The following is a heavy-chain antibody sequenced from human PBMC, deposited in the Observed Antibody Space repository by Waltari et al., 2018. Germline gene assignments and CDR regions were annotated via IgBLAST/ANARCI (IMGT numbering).Heavy chain of an antibody. J-gene: IGHJ4*02. Sequence: QVQLVESGGGVVQPGRSLRLSCAASGFTFSSFGMHWVRQAPGKGLEWVAIISYDGSRKFYADSVKGRFTISRDNSKNTLYVQMNSLRDEDTADYYCAKDRLGFCAGGNCHLFDSWGQGARVTVSS. D-gene: IGHD2-8*02. V-gene: IGHV3-30*18. CDR1: GFTFSSFG. CDR2: ISYDGSRK. CDR3: AKDRLGFCAGGNCHLFDS.